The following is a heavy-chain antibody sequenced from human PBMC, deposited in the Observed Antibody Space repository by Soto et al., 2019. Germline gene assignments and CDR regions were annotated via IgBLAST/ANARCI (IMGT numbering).Heavy chain of an antibody. Sequence: EVQLLESGGGLAQPGESLRLSCTASGFTFSTFAVSWVRQAPGKGLEWASTISGPGDNTYYADSVKGRFTISRDNSRNTLFLQMNALRAEDTAMYYCATQAEGRLAPFDYWGQGTLVTVSS. CDR3: ATQAEGRLAPFDY. CDR1: GFTFSTFA. D-gene: IGHD3-10*01. J-gene: IGHJ4*02. CDR2: ISGPGDNT. V-gene: IGHV3-23*01.